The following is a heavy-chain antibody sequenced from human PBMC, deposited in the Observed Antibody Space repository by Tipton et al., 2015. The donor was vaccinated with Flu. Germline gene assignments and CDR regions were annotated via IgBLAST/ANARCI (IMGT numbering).Heavy chain of an antibody. CDR1: GGSISSYY. CDR2: IIQSGNA. D-gene: IGHD1-26*01. V-gene: IGHV4-38-2*02. Sequence: TLSLTCMISGGSISSYYWSWIRQSPGTGLQWIATIIQSGNAYYNPSLRSRVTISVDTTKNLFSLNLSSVTATDTAVYYCARALNSGREYTFDIWGRGTVVTVSS. CDR3: ARALNSGREYTFDI. J-gene: IGHJ3*02.